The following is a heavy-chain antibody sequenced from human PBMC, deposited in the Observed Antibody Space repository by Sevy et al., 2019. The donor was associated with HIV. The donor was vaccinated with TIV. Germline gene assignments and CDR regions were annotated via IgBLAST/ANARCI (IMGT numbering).Heavy chain of an antibody. J-gene: IGHJ6*02. D-gene: IGHD3-16*01. Sequence: GRSLRLSCAASGFTFGTYDMHWVRQAPGKGLEWVAIISYDGSYRYYADSVRGRFSMSRDNSKNTMYLQMSGLLIEDTAVYYCAKNRPPGGSLFSRHGMDVWGRGTTVTVSS. CDR3: AKNRPPGGSLFSRHGMDV. CDR1: GFTFGTYD. CDR2: ISYDGSYR. V-gene: IGHV3-30*18.